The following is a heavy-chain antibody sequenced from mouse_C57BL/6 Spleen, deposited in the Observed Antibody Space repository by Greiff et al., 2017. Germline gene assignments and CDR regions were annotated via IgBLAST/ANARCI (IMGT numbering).Heavy chain of an antibody. CDR3: ARKPHYYGSSYWYFDV. V-gene: IGHV5-17*01. J-gene: IGHJ1*03. Sequence: EVTLVESGGGLVKPGGSLKLSCAASGFTFSDYGMHWVRQAPEKGLEWVAYISSGSSTIYYADTVKGRFTISRDNAKNTLFLQMTSLRSEDTAMYYCARKPHYYGSSYWYFDVWGTGTTVTVSS. D-gene: IGHD1-1*01. CDR1: GFTFSDYG. CDR2: ISSGSSTI.